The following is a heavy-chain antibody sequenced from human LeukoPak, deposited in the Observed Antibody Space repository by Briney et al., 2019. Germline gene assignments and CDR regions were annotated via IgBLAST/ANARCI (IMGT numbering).Heavy chain of an antibody. Sequence: PGGSLRLSCAASGFTFSSYAMSWIRQAPGKGLEWVSAISGSGGSTYYADSVKGRFTISRDNSKNTLYLQMNSLRAEDTAVYYCAKDSKDYYGHGFDPWGQGTLVTVSS. J-gene: IGHJ5*02. CDR3: AKDSKDYYGHGFDP. D-gene: IGHD3-10*01. CDR1: GFTFSSYA. V-gene: IGHV3-23*01. CDR2: ISGSGGST.